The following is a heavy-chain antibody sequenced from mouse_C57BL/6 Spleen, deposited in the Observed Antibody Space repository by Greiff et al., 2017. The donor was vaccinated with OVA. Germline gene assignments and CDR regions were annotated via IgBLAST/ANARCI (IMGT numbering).Heavy chain of an antibody. CDR2: INPNNGGT. CDR3: ARRVNYYFDY. V-gene: IGHV1-26*01. CDR1: GYTFTDYY. D-gene: IGHD1-3*01. J-gene: IGHJ2*01. Sequence: EVKLQQSGPELVKPGASVKISCKASGYTFTDYYMNWVKQSHGKSLEWIGDINPNNGGTSYNQKFKGKATLTVDKSSSTAYMELRSLTSEDSAVYYCARRVNYYFDYWGKGTTLTVSS.